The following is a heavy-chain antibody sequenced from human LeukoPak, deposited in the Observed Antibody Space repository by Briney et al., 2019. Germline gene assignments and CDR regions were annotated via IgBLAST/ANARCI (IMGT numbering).Heavy chain of an antibody. CDR3: ARPYDFWSGYRSLHDAFDI. V-gene: IGHV1-18*01. Sequence: ASVKVSCKASGYTFNSYGITWVRQAPGQGLEWVGWVLPYNGNTKYAEKLQARVTMATDTSTSTAYMELRSLRSDDTAVYYCARPYDFWSGYRSLHDAFDIWGQGIMVTVSS. CDR2: VLPYNGNT. D-gene: IGHD3-3*01. CDR1: GYTFNSYG. J-gene: IGHJ3*02.